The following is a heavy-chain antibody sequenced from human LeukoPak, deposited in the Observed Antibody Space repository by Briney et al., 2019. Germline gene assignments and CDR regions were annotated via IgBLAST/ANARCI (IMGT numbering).Heavy chain of an antibody. Sequence: PGGSLRLSCAASGFTFSNAWMSWVRQAPGKGLEWVGRIKSKADGGTTDYAAPVKGRFTISRDDSKNTLYLQMNSLKTEDTAVYYCTTDHVLRFLEWLSTTYYYYYGMDVWGQGTTVTVSS. D-gene: IGHD3-3*01. V-gene: IGHV3-15*01. CDR1: GFTFSNAW. J-gene: IGHJ6*02. CDR3: TTDHVLRFLEWLSTTYYYYYGMDV. CDR2: IKSKADGGTT.